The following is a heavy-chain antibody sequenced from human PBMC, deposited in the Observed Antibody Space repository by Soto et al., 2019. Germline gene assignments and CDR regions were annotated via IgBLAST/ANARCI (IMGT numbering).Heavy chain of an antibody. V-gene: IGHV4-4*02. CDR1: SGSISSSNW. Sequence: QVQLQESGPGLVKPSGTLSLTCAVSSGSISSSNWWSWVRQPPGKGLEWIGEIYHSGSTNYNPSLKSRLTISVDKSXNQFSXXXXXXXXAXXXXYYCASRAAAGTEFDYWGQGTLVTVSS. D-gene: IGHD6-13*01. CDR3: ASRAAAGTEFDY. J-gene: IGHJ4*02. CDR2: IYHSGST.